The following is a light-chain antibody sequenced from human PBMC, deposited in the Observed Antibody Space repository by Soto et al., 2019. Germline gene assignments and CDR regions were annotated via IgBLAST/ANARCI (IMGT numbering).Light chain of an antibody. CDR1: SSDVGNYNL. Sequence: QSALTQPASVSGSPGQPITISCTGTSSDVGNYNLVSWYQQHPGKAPKLMSYEGSERPSGVSNRFSGSKSGNTASLTISGLQAEDEADYYCCSYAGSSTWVFGGGTQLTVL. J-gene: IGLJ3*02. CDR2: EGS. CDR3: CSYAGSSTWV. V-gene: IGLV2-23*01.